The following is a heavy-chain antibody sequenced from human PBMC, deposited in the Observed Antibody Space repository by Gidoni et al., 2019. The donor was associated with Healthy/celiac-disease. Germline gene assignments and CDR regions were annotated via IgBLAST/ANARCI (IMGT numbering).Heavy chain of an antibody. CDR3: ASDGSYYYDSSGYKLGDY. CDR1: GGTFSSYA. J-gene: IGHJ4*02. V-gene: IGHV1-69*04. CDR2: IIPILGIA. D-gene: IGHD3-22*01. Sequence: QVQLVQSGAEVKKPGSSVKVSCKASGGTFSSYAISWVRQAPGQGLEWMGRIIPILGIANYAQKFQGRVTITADKSTSTAYMELSSLRSEDTAVYYCASDGSYYYDSSGYKLGDYWGQGTLVTVSS.